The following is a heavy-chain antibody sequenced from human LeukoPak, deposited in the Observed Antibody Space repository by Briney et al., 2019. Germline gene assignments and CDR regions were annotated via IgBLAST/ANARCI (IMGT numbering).Heavy chain of an antibody. CDR3: ARGRFGQNFDY. Sequence: PSETLSLTCTVSGGSISSYYWSWIRQPPGKGLEWIGYIYYSGSTNYNPSLKSRVTISVDTSKNQSSLKLSSVTAADTAVYYCARGRFGQNFDYWGQGTLVTVSS. CDR2: IYYSGST. J-gene: IGHJ4*02. CDR1: GGSISSYY. D-gene: IGHD3-10*01. V-gene: IGHV4-59*01.